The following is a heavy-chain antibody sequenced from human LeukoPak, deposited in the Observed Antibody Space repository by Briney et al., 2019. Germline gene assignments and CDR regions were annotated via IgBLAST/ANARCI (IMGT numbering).Heavy chain of an antibody. J-gene: IGHJ4*02. CDR2: ISYSGST. CDR1: GGSISSYY. V-gene: IGHV4-59*01. Sequence: SETLSLTCSVSGGSISSYYWSWIRQPPGKGLEWIGYISYSGSTNYNPSLKSRVTISVDTSKNQFSLKLSSFPAADPACSYCAREFYSARRFWGQGTLVTVSS. D-gene: IGHD2-21*01. CDR3: AREFYSARRF.